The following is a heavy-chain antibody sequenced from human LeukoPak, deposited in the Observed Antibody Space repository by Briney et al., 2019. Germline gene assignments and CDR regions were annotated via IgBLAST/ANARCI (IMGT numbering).Heavy chain of an antibody. CDR1: GGSISSYY. V-gene: IGHV4-59*01. CDR3: ARDVRGSGMDV. Sequence: KSSETLSLTCTVSGGSISSYYWGWIRQPAGKGLEWIGYIYYSGSTNYNPSLKSRVTISVDTSKNQFSLKLSSVTAADTAVYYCARDVRGSGMDVWGKGTTVTVSS. D-gene: IGHD3-10*01. J-gene: IGHJ6*03. CDR2: IYYSGST.